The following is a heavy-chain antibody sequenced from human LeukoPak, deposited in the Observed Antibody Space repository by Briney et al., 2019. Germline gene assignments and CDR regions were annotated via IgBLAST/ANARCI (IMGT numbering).Heavy chain of an antibody. CDR1: RFTFSNYW. CDR3: TGNYYGSGSYADFDY. V-gene: IGHV3-73*01. D-gene: IGHD3-10*01. J-gene: IGHJ4*02. CDR2: IRSTANGYAT. Sequence: GGSLRLSCAASRFTFSNYWMSWVRQASGKGLEWVGRIRSTANGYATAYAASVKGRFTISRDDSKNTAYLQMDSLKTEDTAVYYCTGNYYGSGSYADFDYWGQGTLVTVSS.